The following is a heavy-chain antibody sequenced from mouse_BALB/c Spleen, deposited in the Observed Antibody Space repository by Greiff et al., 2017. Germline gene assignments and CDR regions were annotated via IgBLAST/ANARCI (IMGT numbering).Heavy chain of an antibody. Sequence: EVKVVESGGGLVQPGGSRKLSCAASGFTFSSFGMHWVRQAPEKGLEWVAYISSGSSTIYYADTVKGRFTISRDNPKNTLFLQMTSLRSEDTAMYYCASGGLSATMDYWGQGTSVTVSA. J-gene: IGHJ4*01. V-gene: IGHV5-17*02. CDR1: GFTFSSFG. CDR3: ASGGLSATMDY. CDR2: ISSGSSTI. D-gene: IGHD3-1*01.